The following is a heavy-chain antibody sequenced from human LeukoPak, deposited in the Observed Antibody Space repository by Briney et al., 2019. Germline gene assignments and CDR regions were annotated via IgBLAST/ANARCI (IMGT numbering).Heavy chain of an antibody. J-gene: IGHJ4*01. D-gene: IGHD1-7*01. CDR3: ARDLGGTTYFDY. CDR2: IYYSGRT. CDR1: GGSISSYY. V-gene: IGHV4-59*01. Sequence: TSETVPLLCTVSGGSISSYYWSWIRQPPGKGLEWIGYIYYSGRTKYNPSLKSRVTISVDTSKNQFSLKLSSVTAADTAVYYCARDLGGTTYFDYWG.